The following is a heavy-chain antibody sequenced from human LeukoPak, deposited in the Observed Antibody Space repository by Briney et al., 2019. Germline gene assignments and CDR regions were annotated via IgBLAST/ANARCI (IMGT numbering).Heavy chain of an antibody. CDR3: AKGARHYYDSSDYFDY. CDR2: ISWNSGSI. Sequence: GRSLRLSCAASGFTFDDYAMHWVRQAPGKGLEWVSGISWNSGSIGYADAVKGRFTISRDNAKNSLYLQMSRLRAEETALYYWAKGARHYYDSSDYFDYWGQGTLVTVSS. V-gene: IGHV3-9*01. J-gene: IGHJ4*02. CDR1: GFTFDDYA. D-gene: IGHD3-22*01.